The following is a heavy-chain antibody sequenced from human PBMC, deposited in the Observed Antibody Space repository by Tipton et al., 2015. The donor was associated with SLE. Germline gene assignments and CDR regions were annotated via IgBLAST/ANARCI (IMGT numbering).Heavy chain of an antibody. CDR1: GGSISSSNW. Sequence: SLRLSCAVSGGSISSSNWWSWVRQPPGKGLEWIGEIYHSGSTNYNPSLKSRVTISVDKSKNQFSLKLSSVTAADTAVYYCARDRNGSYLDDWGQGTLVTVSS. CDR3: ARDRNGSYLDD. J-gene: IGHJ4*02. D-gene: IGHD1-26*01. CDR2: IYHSGST. V-gene: IGHV4-4*02.